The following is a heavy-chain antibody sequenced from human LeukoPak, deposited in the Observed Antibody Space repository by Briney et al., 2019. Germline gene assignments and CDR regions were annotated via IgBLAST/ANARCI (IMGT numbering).Heavy chain of an antibody. CDR2: INSDGSST. D-gene: IGHD2-2*01. Sequence: PGGSLGLSCAASGFTFSSYWMHWVRQAPGKGLVWVSRINSDGSSTSYADSVKGRFTISRDNAKNTLYLQMNSLRAEDTAVYYCASWEVPAVMPQDYWGQGTLVTVSS. CDR3: ASWEVPAVMPQDY. CDR1: GFTFSSYW. J-gene: IGHJ4*02. V-gene: IGHV3-74*01.